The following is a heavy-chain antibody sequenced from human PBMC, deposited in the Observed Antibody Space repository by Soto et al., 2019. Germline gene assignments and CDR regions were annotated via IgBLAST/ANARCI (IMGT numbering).Heavy chain of an antibody. V-gene: IGHV3-7*03. CDR1: GFTFSGYW. D-gene: IGHD6-13*01. Sequence: GGSLRLSCAASGFTFSGYWMTWVRQAPGKGLEWVANIKQDGSDKYNADSVKGRFTMSRDNAKNTLYLQMNSLRAEDTAVYYCAKTAAAGTFDYWGQGTLVTVSS. CDR2: IKQDGSDK. J-gene: IGHJ4*01. CDR3: AKTAAAGTFDY.